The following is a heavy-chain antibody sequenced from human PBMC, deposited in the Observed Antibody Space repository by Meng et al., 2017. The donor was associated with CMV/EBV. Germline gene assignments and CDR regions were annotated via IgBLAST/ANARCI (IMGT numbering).Heavy chain of an antibody. D-gene: IGHD6-13*01. CDR1: GYNFTSYY. J-gene: IGHJ4*02. Sequence: QGHVVPAGADVKTPRASVEVSCKASGYNFTSYYRHGGPQAPGQGLEWMGIINPSGGSTSYAQKFQGRVTMTRDTSTSTVYMELSSLRSEDTAVYYCALAEYSSSLFDYWGQGTLVTVSS. CDR2: INPSGGST. CDR3: ALAEYSSSLFDY. V-gene: IGHV1-46*01.